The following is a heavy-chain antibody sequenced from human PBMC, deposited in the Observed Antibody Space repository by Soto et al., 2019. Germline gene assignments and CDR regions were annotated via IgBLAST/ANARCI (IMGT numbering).Heavy chain of an antibody. CDR3: AIHLPLFGDYTDY. V-gene: IGHV4-39*01. CDR2: IYYSGRT. Sequence: SETLSLTCTVSGGSISSSSYYWGWIRQPPGKGLEWIGSIYYSGRTYYNPSLKIRVTISVVTSKNQFSLKLSSVTAADTAVYYCAIHLPLFGDYTDYWGQGTLVTVSS. CDR1: GGSISSSSYY. D-gene: IGHD3-10*01. J-gene: IGHJ4*02.